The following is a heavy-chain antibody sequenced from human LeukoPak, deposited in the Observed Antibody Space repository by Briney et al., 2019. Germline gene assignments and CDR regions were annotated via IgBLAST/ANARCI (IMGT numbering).Heavy chain of an antibody. CDR2: ISAGGGTI. CDR3: ANLGNWNDVRDY. D-gene: IGHD1-20*01. V-gene: IGHV3-23*01. Sequence: GGSLRLSCAASGFTFISYAMTWVRPAPGKGLEWVSAISAGGGTILHADSVKGRFTISRDNSKNTLYLQMNSLRAEDTAVYYCANLGNWNDVRDYWGQGTLVTVSS. CDR1: GFTFISYA. J-gene: IGHJ4*02.